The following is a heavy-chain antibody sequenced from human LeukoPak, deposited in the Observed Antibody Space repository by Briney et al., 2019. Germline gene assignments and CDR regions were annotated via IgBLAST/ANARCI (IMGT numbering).Heavy chain of an antibody. V-gene: IGHV3-23*01. J-gene: IGHJ4*02. CDR1: GFTFSSYA. CDR2: ISGSGGST. CDR3: AKDLDGWSSSWYEDFDY. D-gene: IGHD6-13*01. Sequence: GGSLRLSCAASGFTFSSYAMSSVRQAPGKRLEWVSAISGSGGSTYYADSVKGRFTISRDNSKNTLYLQMNSLRAEDTAVYYCAKDLDGWSSSWYEDFDYWGQGTLVTVSS.